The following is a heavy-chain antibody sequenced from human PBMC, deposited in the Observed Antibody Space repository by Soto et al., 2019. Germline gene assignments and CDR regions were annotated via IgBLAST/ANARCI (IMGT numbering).Heavy chain of an antibody. D-gene: IGHD6-6*01. J-gene: IGHJ3*02. CDR2: ISPYNGNT. V-gene: IGHV1-18*01. CDR3: ARGMGYSSSSYAFDI. Sequence: QVQLVQSGAEVKKPGASVKVSCEASGYTLTSNGITWVRQAPGQGLEWMGWISPYNGNTNYAQKLQGRVTMTTDTSMSTAYMELRRLRSGDTAVYDCARGMGYSSSSYAFDIWGQGTMVTVSS. CDR1: GYTLTSNG.